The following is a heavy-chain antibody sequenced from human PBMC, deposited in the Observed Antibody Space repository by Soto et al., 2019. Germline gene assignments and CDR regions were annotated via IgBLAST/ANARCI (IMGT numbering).Heavy chain of an antibody. Sequence: PRGSLLLSCASSGFTFSIYAMSWVRQAPGKGLEWVSAISGSGGSTYYADSVKGRFTISRDNSKNTLYLQMNSLRAEDTAVYYCAKATGLNWFDPWGQGTLVTVS. J-gene: IGHJ5*02. CDR2: ISGSGGST. V-gene: IGHV3-23*01. CDR3: AKATGLNWFDP. CDR1: GFTFSIYA. D-gene: IGHD3-10*01.